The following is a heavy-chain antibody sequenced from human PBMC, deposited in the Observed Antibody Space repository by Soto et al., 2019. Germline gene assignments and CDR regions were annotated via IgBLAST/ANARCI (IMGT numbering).Heavy chain of an antibody. D-gene: IGHD4-17*01. Sequence: QVQLQESGPGLVKPSQTLSLTFTVSGGSISSGGYYWSWIRQHPGKGLEWIGYIYYSGSTYYNPSLKSRVTISVDTSKNQFSLKLSSVTAADTAVYYCARVVGGNSSAHDYGDYGAYYYYMDVWGKGTTVTVSS. CDR2: IYYSGST. CDR3: ARVVGGNSSAHDYGDYGAYYYYMDV. CDR1: GGSISSGGYY. V-gene: IGHV4-31*03. J-gene: IGHJ6*03.